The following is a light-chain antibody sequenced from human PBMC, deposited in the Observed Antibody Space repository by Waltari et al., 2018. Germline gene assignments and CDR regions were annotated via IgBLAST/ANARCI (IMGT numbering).Light chain of an antibody. V-gene: IGKV3-11*01. CDR1: QSVSSY. J-gene: IGKJ2*01. CDR3: QQRSNWPYT. Sequence: EIVLTQSPATLSLSPGERATLSCRASQSVSSYLAWYQQKPGQAPRLLRYDASNRATGIPARFSGSGSGTDFTLTISSLEPEDFAVYYCQQRSNWPYTFGQGTKLEIK. CDR2: DAS.